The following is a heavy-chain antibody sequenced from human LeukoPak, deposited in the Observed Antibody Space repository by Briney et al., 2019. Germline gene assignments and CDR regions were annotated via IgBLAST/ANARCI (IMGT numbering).Heavy chain of an antibody. J-gene: IGHJ4*02. Sequence: AGGSLRLSCAASGFTFSNAWMSWVRQAPGKGLEWVGRIKSKTDGGTTDYAAPVKGRFTISRDDSKNTLYLQMNSLKTEDTAVYYCTTDGYYYGSGSITDYWGQGTLVTVSS. CDR1: GFTFSNAW. D-gene: IGHD3-10*01. V-gene: IGHV3-15*01. CDR2: IKSKTDGGTT. CDR3: TTDGYYYGSGSITDY.